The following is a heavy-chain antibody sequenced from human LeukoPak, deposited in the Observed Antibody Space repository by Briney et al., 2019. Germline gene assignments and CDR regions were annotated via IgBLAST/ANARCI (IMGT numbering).Heavy chain of an antibody. CDR2: MNPNSGNT. CDR1: GYTFTSYG. Sequence: ASVKVSCKASGYTFTSYGISWVRQATGQGLEWVGSMNPNSGNTDYAQKLQGRITMTRSTSISTAYMGLSSLRSEDTAVYYCARGDYWGQGTLVTVSS. CDR3: ARGDY. J-gene: IGHJ4*02. V-gene: IGHV1-8*02.